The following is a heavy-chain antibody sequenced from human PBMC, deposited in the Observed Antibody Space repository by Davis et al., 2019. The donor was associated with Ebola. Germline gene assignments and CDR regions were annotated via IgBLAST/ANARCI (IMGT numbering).Heavy chain of an antibody. J-gene: IGHJ4*02. CDR2: ISWNSGSI. V-gene: IGHV3-9*01. CDR3: VSAGWDH. D-gene: IGHD2-15*01. Sequence: SLKISCAASGFTFSSYWMHWVRQAPGKGLEWVSGISWNSGSIGYADSVKGRFTISRDNAKNSLYLQLNTLRDEDTAVYFCVSAGWDHWGQGTLVTVSS. CDR1: GFTFSSYW.